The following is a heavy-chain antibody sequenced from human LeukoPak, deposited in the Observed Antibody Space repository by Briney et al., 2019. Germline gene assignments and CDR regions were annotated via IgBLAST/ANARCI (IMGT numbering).Heavy chain of an antibody. CDR2: ISWNSGSI. Sequence: PGRSLRLSCAASGFTFDDYGMHWVRQAPGKGLEWVSGISWNSGSIGYAASMEGRFTISRDNAKKSLYLQMNNLRPEDTALYYCARDITSTFYYYYGLDVWGQGTTVTVSS. V-gene: IGHV3-9*01. CDR1: GFTFDDYG. J-gene: IGHJ6*02. CDR3: ARDITSTFYYYYGLDV.